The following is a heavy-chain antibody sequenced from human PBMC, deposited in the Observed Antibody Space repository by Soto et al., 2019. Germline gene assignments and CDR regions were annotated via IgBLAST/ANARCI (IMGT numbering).Heavy chain of an antibody. V-gene: IGHV3-23*01. J-gene: IGHJ4*02. CDR1: GFTCRNYA. CDR2: ISGSGGST. Sequence: GGSLRLSCAASGFTCRNYAMSWVRQAPEKGLEWVSAISGSGGSTYYADSVKGRFTISRDNSKNTLYLQMNSLRAEDTAVYYCAKDYYDSSGYYRRPKRHFDYWGQGTLVTVSS. CDR3: AKDYYDSSGYYRRPKRHFDY. D-gene: IGHD3-22*01.